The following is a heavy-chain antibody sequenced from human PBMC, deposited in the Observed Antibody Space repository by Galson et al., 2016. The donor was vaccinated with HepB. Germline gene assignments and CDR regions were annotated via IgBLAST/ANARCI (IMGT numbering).Heavy chain of an antibody. J-gene: IGHJ4*02. D-gene: IGHD4-17*01. CDR2: ISKDGRNK. Sequence: SLRLSCAASGFTFSSSAMHWVRQAPGMGLEWVAVISKDGRNKYYADSVGGRFTVSRDNPNNTLFLQMNTLRAEDTAVYYCARRGPRHGRAPRHGDYDYFDSWGQGTLVTISS. CDR3: ARRGPRHGRAPRHGDYDYFDS. V-gene: IGHV3-30*04. CDR1: GFTFSSSA.